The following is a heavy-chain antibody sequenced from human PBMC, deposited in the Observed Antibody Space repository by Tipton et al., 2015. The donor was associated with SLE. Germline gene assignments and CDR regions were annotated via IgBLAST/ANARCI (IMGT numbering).Heavy chain of an antibody. CDR1: GFTFSSYA. CDR3: AKERVAVPAQENY. V-gene: IGHV3-23*03. J-gene: IGHJ4*01. Sequence: SLRLSCAASGFTFSSYAMSWVRQAPGKGLEWVSVIYSGGSTYYADSVKGRFTISRDNSKNTLYLQMNSLRAGDTAVYYCAKERVAVPAQENYWGYGTLVPVS. CDR2: IYSGGST. D-gene: IGHD6-19*01.